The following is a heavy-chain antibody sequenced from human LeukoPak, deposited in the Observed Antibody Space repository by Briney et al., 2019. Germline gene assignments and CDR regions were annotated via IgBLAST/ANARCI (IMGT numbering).Heavy chain of an antibody. CDR3: AKDSLRTLSLPVAGRGYFDI. D-gene: IGHD6-19*01. CDR2: ISGSGGST. J-gene: IGHJ3*02. Sequence: GGSLRLSCGASGHTFSSYAMSWARQAPGKGLEWVSAISGSGGSTYYADSVKGRFTIPRDNSKNTLYLQLISLRAYDTAVFYCAKDSLRTLSLPVAGRGYFDIWGQGTMVTVSS. CDR1: GHTFSSYA. V-gene: IGHV3-23*01.